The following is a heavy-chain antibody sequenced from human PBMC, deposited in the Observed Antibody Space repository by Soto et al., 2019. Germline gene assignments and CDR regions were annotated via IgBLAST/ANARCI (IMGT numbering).Heavy chain of an antibody. J-gene: IGHJ3*01. V-gene: IGHV3-30*04. D-gene: IGHD2-15*01. CDR3: ARDPGLLMVERRGFDF. Sequence: GGSLRLSCAASGFTFSNYAMHWVRQAPGKGLEWMAVISYDGNSQYYADSVKARFSISRDNSKNTLYLQMSSLRTEDSALYFCARDPGLLMVERRGFDFWGQGTLVTVSS. CDR1: GFTFSNYA. CDR2: ISYDGNSQ.